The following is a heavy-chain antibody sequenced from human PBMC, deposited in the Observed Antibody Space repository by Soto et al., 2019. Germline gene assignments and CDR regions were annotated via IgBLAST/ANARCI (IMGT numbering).Heavy chain of an antibody. CDR1: GGSISSSSYY. CDR2: IYYSGST. CDR3: ARHYNILTGYYWAWFDP. J-gene: IGHJ5*02. Sequence: SETLSLTCTVSGGSISSSSYYWGWICQPPGKGLEWIGSIYYSGSTYYNPSLKSRVTISVDTSKNQFSLKLSSVTAADTAVYYCARHYNILTGYYWAWFDPWGQGTLVTVSS. D-gene: IGHD3-9*01. V-gene: IGHV4-39*01.